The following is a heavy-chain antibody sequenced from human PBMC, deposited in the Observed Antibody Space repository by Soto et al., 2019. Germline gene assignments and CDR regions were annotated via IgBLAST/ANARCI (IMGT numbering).Heavy chain of an antibody. CDR3: ARRINKVMTTVTMESERSEAHWDAFDI. J-gene: IGHJ3*02. CDR2: IYPGDSDT. Sequence: GESLKISCKGSGYSFTSYWIGWVRQMPGKGLEWMGIIYPGDSDTRYSPSFQGQVTISADKSISTAYLQWSSLKASDTAMYYCARRINKVMTTVTMESERSEAHWDAFDIWGQGTMVPVSS. D-gene: IGHD4-17*01. V-gene: IGHV5-51*01. CDR1: GYSFTSYW.